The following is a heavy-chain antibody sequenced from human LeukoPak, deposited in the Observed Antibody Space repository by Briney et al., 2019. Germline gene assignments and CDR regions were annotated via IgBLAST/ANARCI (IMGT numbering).Heavy chain of an antibody. V-gene: IGHV3-30*02. CDR1: GFTFSNFG. CDR3: ARDPGYCSGGSCQYYYYYYMDV. D-gene: IGHD2-15*01. Sequence: GGSLRLSCAPSGFTFSNFGMHWARQAPGKGLEWVAFIRYDGSNKYYADSVKGRFTISRDNAKNSLYLQMNSLRAEDTAVYYCARDPGYCSGGSCQYYYYYYMDVWGKGTTVTVSS. CDR2: IRYDGSNK. J-gene: IGHJ6*03.